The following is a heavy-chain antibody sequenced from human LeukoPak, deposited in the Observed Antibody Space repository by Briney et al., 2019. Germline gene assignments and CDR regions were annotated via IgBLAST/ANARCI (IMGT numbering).Heavy chain of an antibody. CDR2: IYTSGST. CDR3: ARGVGAGGFDL. Sequence: SETLSLTCTVSGGSISSGSYYWSWIRQPAGKGLEWIGRIYTSGSTNYNPSLKSRVTISVDTSKNQFSLKLSPVTAADTAVYYCARGVGAGGFDLWGRGTLVTVSS. CDR1: GGSISSGSYY. D-gene: IGHD1-26*01. V-gene: IGHV4-61*02. J-gene: IGHJ2*01.